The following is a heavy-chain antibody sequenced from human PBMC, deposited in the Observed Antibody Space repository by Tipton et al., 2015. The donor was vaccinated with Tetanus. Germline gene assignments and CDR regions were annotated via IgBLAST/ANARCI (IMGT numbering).Heavy chain of an antibody. CDR1: GFDFRSDW. CDR3: ATDGLPRGFVMVEATTQKYFRH. J-gene: IGHJ1*01. CDR2: ISGSGDTT. D-gene: IGHD2-21*01. V-gene: IGHV3-23*01. Sequence: SLRLSCAASGFDFRSDWMTWVRQAPGKGLVWVSSISGSGDTTYYADSVRGRFTVSRDNSKDTVYLDVRSLRDEDTAVYYCATDGLPRGFVMVEATTQKYFRHWGRGTLVTVSS.